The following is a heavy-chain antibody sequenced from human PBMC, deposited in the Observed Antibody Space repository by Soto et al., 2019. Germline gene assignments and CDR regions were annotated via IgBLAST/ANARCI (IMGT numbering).Heavy chain of an antibody. CDR3: ASSAGTPVSGMDV. V-gene: IGHV1-69*02. CDR1: GGTFSSYT. J-gene: IGHJ6*02. Sequence: SVKVSCKASGGTFSSYTISWVRQAPGQGLEWMGRIIPILGIANYAQKFQGRVTITADKSTSTAYMELSSLRSEDTAVYYCASSAGTPVSGMDVWGQGTTVTVSS. CDR2: IIPILGIA. D-gene: IGHD6-13*01.